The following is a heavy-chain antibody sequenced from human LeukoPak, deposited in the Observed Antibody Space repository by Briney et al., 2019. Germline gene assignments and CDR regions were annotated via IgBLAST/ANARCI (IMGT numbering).Heavy chain of an antibody. V-gene: IGHV4-34*01. CDR2: INHRGST. J-gene: IGHJ4*02. D-gene: IGHD1-26*01. Sequence: SETLSLTCAVYGASFSSYYWSWIRQPPGKGLEWIGEINHRGSTNYNPSLKSRVTISVDTSKNQFSLKLTSVTAADTAVYYCARGGRVVGATPLLDYWGQGTLITVSS. CDR3: ARGGRVVGATPLLDY. CDR1: GASFSSYY.